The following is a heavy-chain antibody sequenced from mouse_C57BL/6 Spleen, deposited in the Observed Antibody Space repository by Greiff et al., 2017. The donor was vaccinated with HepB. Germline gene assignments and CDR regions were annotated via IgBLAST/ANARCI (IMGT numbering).Heavy chain of an antibody. CDR1: GYTFTSYG. J-gene: IGHJ2*01. D-gene: IGHD3-1*01. V-gene: IGHV1-81*01. Sequence: LQESGAELARPGASVKLSCKASGYTFTSYGISWVKQRTGQGLEWIGEIYPRSGNTYYNEKFKGKATLTADKSSSTAYMELRSLTSADSAVYICARSGDVGDYWGQGTTLTVSS. CDR2: IYPRSGNT. CDR3: ARSGDVGDY.